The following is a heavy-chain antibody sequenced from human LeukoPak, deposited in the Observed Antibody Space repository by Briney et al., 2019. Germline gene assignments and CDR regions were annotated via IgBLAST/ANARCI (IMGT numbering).Heavy chain of an antibody. CDR1: GGSISSGRYY. CDR2: IYTSGST. D-gene: IGHD5-18*01. CDR3: ATLGYSSGTDY. J-gene: IGHJ4*02. Sequence: SETLSLTCTVSGGSISSGRYYRNWIRQPAGKGLEWIGRIYTSGSTNYNPSLKSRVTISIDTSKNQFSLKLSSVTAADTAVYYCATLGYSSGTDYWGLGTRVTVSS. V-gene: IGHV4-61*02.